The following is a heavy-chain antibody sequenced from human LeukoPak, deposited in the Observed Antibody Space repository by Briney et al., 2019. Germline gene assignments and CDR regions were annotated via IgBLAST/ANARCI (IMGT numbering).Heavy chain of an antibody. CDR2: IYYSGST. CDR1: GGSISSHY. D-gene: IGHD4-23*01. Sequence: SETLSLTCTVSGGSISSHYWSWIRQPPGKGLKWIGYIYYSGSTNYNPSLKSRVTISVDTSKNQFSLKLSSVTAADTAVYYCARDRYGGRDFDYWGQGTLVTVSS. CDR3: ARDRYGGRDFDY. V-gene: IGHV4-59*11. J-gene: IGHJ4*02.